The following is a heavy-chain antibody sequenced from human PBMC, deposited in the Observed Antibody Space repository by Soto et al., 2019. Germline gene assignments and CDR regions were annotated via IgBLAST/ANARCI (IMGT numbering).Heavy chain of an antibody. D-gene: IGHD5-12*01. J-gene: IGHJ4*02. V-gene: IGHV1-69*13. CDR3: AKVQMATLYIDY. CDR2: IIPIFGTA. Sequence: SVKVSCKASGGTFSSYAISWVRQAPGQGLEWMGGIIPIFGTANYAQKFQGRVTITADESTSTAYMELSSLRSEDTAVYYCAKVQMATLYIDYWCQGVLVTVSS. CDR1: GGTFSSYA.